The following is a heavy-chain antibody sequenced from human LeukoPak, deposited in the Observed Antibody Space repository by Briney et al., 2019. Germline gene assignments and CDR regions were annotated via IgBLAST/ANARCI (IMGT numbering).Heavy chain of an antibody. Sequence: PGGSLRLSCAASGFTVSSNYMSWVRQAPGKGLEWVSVIYSGGSTYYADSVKGRFTTSRDNSKNTLYLQMNSLRAEDTAVYYCANYAEYRLPDYWGQGTLVTVSS. V-gene: IGHV3-66*01. CDR1: GFTVSSNY. CDR2: IYSGGST. J-gene: IGHJ4*02. D-gene: IGHD3-16*01. CDR3: ANYAEYRLPDY.